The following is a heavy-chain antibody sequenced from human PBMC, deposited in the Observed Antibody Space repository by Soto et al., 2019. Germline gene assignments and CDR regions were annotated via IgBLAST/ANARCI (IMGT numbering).Heavy chain of an antibody. D-gene: IGHD5-18*01. V-gene: IGHV1-69*01. CDR1: RGTFNRYA. CDR2: LVPQFGTP. J-gene: IGHJ4*02. CDR3: ARQNRDTPMVPFDV. Sequence: QVQLVQSGAEVKKPGSSVKVSCLASRGTFNRYAINWVRQAPGHGLEWLGALVPQFGTPNYAQKFQDRVTLVADESTNTTSKELRGLTSDDTAVYYCARQNRDTPMVPFDVWGQGTLVTVSS.